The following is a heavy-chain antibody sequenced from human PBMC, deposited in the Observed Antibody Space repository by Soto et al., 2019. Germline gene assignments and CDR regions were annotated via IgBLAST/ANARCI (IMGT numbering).Heavy chain of an antibody. CDR3: AKERSVVATTPDFDY. CDR2: INGNGGYT. CDR1: GFTFSNYA. D-gene: IGHD5-12*01. V-gene: IGHV3-23*01. J-gene: IGHJ4*02. Sequence: GGSLRLSCIGSGFTFSNYAINWVRQTPGKGLEWVSVINGNGGYTQYADSVKGRFTISRDNSKDTLYLQMNSLRVEDTAVYYCAKERSVVATTPDFDYWGQGTLVTAPQ.